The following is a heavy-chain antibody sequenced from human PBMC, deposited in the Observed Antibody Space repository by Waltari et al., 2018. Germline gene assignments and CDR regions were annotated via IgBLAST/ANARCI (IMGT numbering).Heavy chain of an antibody. CDR3: ASGDHFVFDS. V-gene: IGHV5-51*01. D-gene: IGHD7-27*01. Sequence: VKVVQSGAEVKKPGESLKISCKVSGNNLNTFWITWVRRMPGKGLEWMGAIYLGDLATRYSPPCRGHVTISADKSIHTAYLQLESLKISDTAIYFCASGDHFVFDSWGQGSLVTVSS. CDR2: IYLGDLAT. J-gene: IGHJ4*02. CDR1: GNNLNTFW.